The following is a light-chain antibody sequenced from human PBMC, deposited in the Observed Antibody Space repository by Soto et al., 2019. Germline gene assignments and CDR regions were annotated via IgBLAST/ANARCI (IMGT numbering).Light chain of an antibody. CDR1: QSVSSS. CDR2: NAS. V-gene: IGKV3D-15*02. CDR3: QQYGSSPTT. Sequence: EIVMTQSPATLSVSPGERATLSCRASQSVSSSLAWYQQKPGQPPRLLIYNASTRATDIPARFSGGGSGTEFTLTISRLEPEDFAVYYCQQYGSSPTTFGQGTKVDIK. J-gene: IGKJ1*01.